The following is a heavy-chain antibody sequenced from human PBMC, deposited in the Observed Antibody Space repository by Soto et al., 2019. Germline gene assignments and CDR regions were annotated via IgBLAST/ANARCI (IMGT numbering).Heavy chain of an antibody. CDR2: ISYAGSNK. CDR1: GITISNYF. J-gene: IGHJ6*02. CDR3: VAGDQYYAMGD. V-gene: IGHV3-30-3*01. D-gene: IGHD2-2*01. Sequence: QVQLVESVGGVVQPGRSLRVSCAASGITISNYFMYWVRQAPGKGVEWVAAISYAGSNKHYSDSVKGRFTISRDNSKNTLFLQMNILRDENTAMYYCVAGDQYYAMGDWGQGTTVAVSS.